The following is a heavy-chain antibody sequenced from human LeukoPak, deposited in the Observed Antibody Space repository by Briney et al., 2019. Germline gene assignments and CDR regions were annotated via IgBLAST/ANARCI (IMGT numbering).Heavy chain of an antibody. V-gene: IGHV4-61*01. J-gene: IGHJ2*01. CDR2: IYYSGST. Sequence: SETLSVTCTVPGGSVSRGSSYWTWIRQSPGKGLEWIGYIYYSGSTNYNPSLKSRVTISVDRSKNQFSLKLSSVTAADTAVYYCANRASIADWYLFLCGRGTLVTVSS. CDR1: GGSVSRGSSY. D-gene: IGHD6-6*01. CDR3: ANRASIADWYLFL.